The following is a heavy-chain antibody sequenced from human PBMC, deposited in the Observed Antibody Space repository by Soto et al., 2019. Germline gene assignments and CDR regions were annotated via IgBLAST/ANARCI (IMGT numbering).Heavy chain of an antibody. V-gene: IGHV3-53*01. CDR3: VRDDFGLGIDY. J-gene: IGHJ4*01. Sequence: WGSIRLSCAASGFDVVTNYMTWVRQAPGKGLEWVSHIDNTGGITNYADSVKGRFTISRDNSKNTLYLQMDSLRAGDTAVYYCVRDDFGLGIDYWGLGTLVTV. CDR1: GFDVVTNY. CDR2: IDNTGGIT. D-gene: IGHD1-26*01.